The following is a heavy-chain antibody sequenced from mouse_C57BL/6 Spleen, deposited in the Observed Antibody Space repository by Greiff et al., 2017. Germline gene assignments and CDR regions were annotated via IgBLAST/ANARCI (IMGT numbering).Heavy chain of an antibody. V-gene: IGHV1-66*01. CDR2: IYPGSGNT. CDR3: AITTVVSGDAMDY. D-gene: IGHD1-1*01. Sequence: QVQLQQSGPELVKPGASVKISCKASGYSFTSYYIHRVKQRPGQGLEWIGWIYPGSGNTKYNEKFKGKATLTADTSSSTAYMQLSSLTSEDSAVYYCAITTVVSGDAMDYWGQGTSVTVSS. J-gene: IGHJ4*01. CDR1: GYSFTSYY.